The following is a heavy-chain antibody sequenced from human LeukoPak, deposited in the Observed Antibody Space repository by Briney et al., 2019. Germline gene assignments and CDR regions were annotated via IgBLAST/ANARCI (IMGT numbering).Heavy chain of an antibody. D-gene: IGHD6-13*01. CDR1: GFTFSNAW. CDR3: VRAVVGIDDY. Sequence: AGGSLRLSCAASGFTFSNAWMSWVRQAPGKGLEWVGRIKSKTDGGTTDYAAPVKGRFTISRDDSKNTLYLQMNSLKTEDTAVYYCVRAVVGIDDYWGQGTLVTVSS. J-gene: IGHJ4*02. CDR2: IKSKTDGGTT. V-gene: IGHV3-15*01.